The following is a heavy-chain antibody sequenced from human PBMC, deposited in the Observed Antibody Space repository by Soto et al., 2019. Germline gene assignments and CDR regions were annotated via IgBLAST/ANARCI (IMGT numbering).Heavy chain of an antibody. CDR1: GGTFSSYA. J-gene: IGHJ3*02. CDR2: IIPIFGTA. CDR3: ARVRPGGYPRVGAFDI. V-gene: IGHV1-69*01. Sequence: QVHLVQSGAEVKKPGSSVKVSCKASGGTFSSYAISWVRQAPGQGLEWMGGIIPIFGTANYAQKFQGRVTITADESTSTAYMELSSLRSEDTAVYYCARVRPGGYPRVGAFDIWGQGTMVTVSS. D-gene: IGHD5-18*01.